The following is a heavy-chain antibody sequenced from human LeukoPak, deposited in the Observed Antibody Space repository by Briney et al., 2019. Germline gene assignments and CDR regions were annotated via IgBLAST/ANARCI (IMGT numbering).Heavy chain of an antibody. CDR1: GGAISSSSYY. D-gene: IGHD2-2*01. CDR3: ARQEGGLGYCSSTSCYAFDY. J-gene: IGHJ4*02. Sequence: SETLSLTCTVSGGAISSSSYYWGWIRPPPGKGREWFGSIYYSGSTYYNPSLKSRVTISVDTSKNQFSLKLSSVTAADTAVYYCARQEGGLGYCSSTSCYAFDYWGQGTLVTVSS. CDR2: IYYSGST. V-gene: IGHV4-39*01.